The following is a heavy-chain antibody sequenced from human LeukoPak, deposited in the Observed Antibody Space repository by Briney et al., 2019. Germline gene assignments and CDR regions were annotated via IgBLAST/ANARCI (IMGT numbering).Heavy chain of an antibody. V-gene: IGHV1-8*03. CDR2: ISAYSGNT. D-gene: IGHD3-3*01. Sequence: ASVKVSCKASGYTFTSYGISWVRQAPGQGLEWMAWISAYSGNTNYAQKFQGRVTITRNTSISTAYMELSSLRSEDTAVYYCARGLGFWSGYYRYDAFDIWGQGTMVTVSS. J-gene: IGHJ3*02. CDR3: ARGLGFWSGYYRYDAFDI. CDR1: GYTFTSYG.